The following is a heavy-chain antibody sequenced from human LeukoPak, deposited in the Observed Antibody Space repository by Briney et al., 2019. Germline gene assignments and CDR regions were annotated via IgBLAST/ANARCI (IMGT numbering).Heavy chain of an antibody. D-gene: IGHD2-8*02. CDR2: IFPSGGEI. V-gene: IGHV3-23*01. Sequence: GGSLRLSCAASGFTFSTFAMIWVRQPPGKGLEWVSSIFPSGGEIHYADSVRARFTISRDNSKSTLSLQMNSLRAEDTAIYYCATYRQVLLPFESWGQGTLVTVSS. CDR3: ATYRQVLLPFES. CDR1: GFTFSTFA. J-gene: IGHJ4*02.